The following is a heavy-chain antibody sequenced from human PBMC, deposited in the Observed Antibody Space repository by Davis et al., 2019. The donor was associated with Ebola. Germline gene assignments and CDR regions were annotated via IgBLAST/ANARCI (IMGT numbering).Heavy chain of an antibody. D-gene: IGHD1/OR15-1a*01. J-gene: IGHJ6*02. CDR3: ARDTPTIYYGMDV. CDR1: GFTFSSYS. Sequence: GESLKISCAASGFTFSSYSMNWVRQAPGKGLEWVSSISSSSSYIYYADSVKGRFTISRDNAKNSLYLQMNSLRAEDTAVYYCARDTPTIYYGMDVWGQGTTVTVSS. CDR2: ISSSSSYI. V-gene: IGHV3-21*01.